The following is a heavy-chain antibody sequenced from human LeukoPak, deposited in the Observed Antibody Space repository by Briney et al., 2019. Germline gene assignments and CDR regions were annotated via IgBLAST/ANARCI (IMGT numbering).Heavy chain of an antibody. Sequence: ASVKVSCKASGYTFTSYGITWVRQAPGQGLEWMGWITPYNGKTGYAQKLQGRVTMTTDTSTSTAYMELRSLRSDDTAVYYCGRDYYGSGRANCDYWGQGTLVTVSS. V-gene: IGHV1-18*01. CDR3: GRDYYGSGRANCDY. J-gene: IGHJ4*02. CDR2: ITPYNGKT. D-gene: IGHD3-10*01. CDR1: GYTFTSYG.